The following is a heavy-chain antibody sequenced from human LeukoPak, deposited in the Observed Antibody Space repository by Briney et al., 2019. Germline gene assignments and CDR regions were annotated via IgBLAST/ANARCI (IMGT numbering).Heavy chain of an antibody. CDR2: IWYDGSNK. J-gene: IGHJ4*02. D-gene: IGHD3-22*01. CDR3: AKAGDSSGYYPYDDY. CDR1: GFTFSSYG. Sequence: GSLRLSCAASGFTFSSYGMHWVRQAPGKGLEWVAVIWYDGSNKYYADSVEGRFTISRDNSKNTLYLQMNSLRAEDTAVYYCAKAGDSSGYYPYDDYWGQGTLVTVSS. V-gene: IGHV3-33*06.